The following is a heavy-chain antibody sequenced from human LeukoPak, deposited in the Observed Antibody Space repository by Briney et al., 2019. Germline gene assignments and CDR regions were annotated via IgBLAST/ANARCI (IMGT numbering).Heavy chain of an antibody. V-gene: IGHV4-61*02. CDR1: GGSISSGSYY. CDR3: ARTTFYYDSSGYPSGYYYYYYYMDV. D-gene: IGHD3-22*01. CDR2: IYTSGST. Sequence: SETLSLTCTVSGGSISSGSYYWSWIRQPAGKGLEWIGRIYTSGSTNYNPSLKSRVTISVDTSKNQFSLKLSSVTAADTAVYYCARTTFYYDSSGYPSGYYYYYYYMDVWGKGTTVTISS. J-gene: IGHJ6*03.